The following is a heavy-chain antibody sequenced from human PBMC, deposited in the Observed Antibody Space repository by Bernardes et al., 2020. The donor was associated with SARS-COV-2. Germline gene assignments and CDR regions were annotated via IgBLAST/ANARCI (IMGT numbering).Heavy chain of an antibody. CDR2: IYPGDSDT. CDR1: GYSFTSYW. V-gene: IGHV5-51*01. CDR3: ARHPMSAMVRGVSVLEGMDV. D-gene: IGHD3-10*01. Sequence: GESLKISCKGSGYSFTSYWIGWVRQMPGKGLEWMGIIYPGDSDTRYSPSFQGQVTISADKSISTAYLQWSSLKASDTAMYYCARHPMSAMVRGVSVLEGMDVWGQGTTVTVSS. J-gene: IGHJ6*02.